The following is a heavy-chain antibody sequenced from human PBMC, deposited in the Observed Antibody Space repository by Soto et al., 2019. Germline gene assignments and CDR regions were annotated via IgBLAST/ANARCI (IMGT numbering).Heavy chain of an antibody. J-gene: IGHJ3*02. CDR2: IIPIFGTA. D-gene: IGHD3-22*01. V-gene: IGHV1-69*13. CDR1: GGTFSSYA. CDR3: ARDRYYDSSYDAFDI. Sequence: GASVKVSCKASGGTFSSYAISWVRQAPGQGLEWMGGIIPIFGTANYAQKFQGRVTITADESTSTAYMELSSLRSEDTSVYYCARDRYYDSSYDAFDIWGQGTMVTVSS.